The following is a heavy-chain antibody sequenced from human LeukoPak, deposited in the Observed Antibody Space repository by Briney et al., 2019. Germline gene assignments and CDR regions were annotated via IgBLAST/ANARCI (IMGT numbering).Heavy chain of an antibody. Sequence: GGSLRLSCAASGFTFSYFWMGWVRQAPGKALVWVANINQDGSENYYVDSVKGRFTISRDNAKNSLYLQMNSLRAEDTAVYYCTKGRSNHYWGQGTLVTVST. J-gene: IGHJ4*02. D-gene: IGHD3-10*01. V-gene: IGHV3-7*01. CDR2: INQDGSEN. CDR1: GFTFSYFW. CDR3: TKGRSNHY.